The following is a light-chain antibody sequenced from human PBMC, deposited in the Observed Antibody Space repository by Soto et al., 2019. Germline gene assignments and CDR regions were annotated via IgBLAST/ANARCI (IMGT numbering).Light chain of an antibody. CDR2: AAS. CDR1: QSISSSY. CDR3: QQSYSTPPWT. J-gene: IGKJ1*01. V-gene: IGKV3D-20*02. Sequence: EIVLTQSPAALSLSPGERATLSCRASQSISSSYLAWYQQKPGQAPRLLIYAASSRATGIPDRFSASGSGTDFTLTISSLQPEDFATYFCQQSYSTPPWTFGQGTKVDIK.